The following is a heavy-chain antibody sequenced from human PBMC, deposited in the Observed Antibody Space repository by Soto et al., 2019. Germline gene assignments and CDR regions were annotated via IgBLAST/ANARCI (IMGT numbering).Heavy chain of an antibody. CDR2: IYHSGST. CDR1: CGSISSGVYS. V-gene: IGHV4-30-2*01. Sequence: SETLSLTCAVSCGSISSGVYSWSWIRQPPGKGLEWIGYIYHSGSTYYNPSLKSRVTISVDRSKNQFSLKLTSVTAADTAVYYCERVHLMVVAGSTFDYWRHGSVVTVSS. D-gene: IGHD6-19*01. CDR3: ERVHLMVVAGSTFDY. J-gene: IGHJ4*01.